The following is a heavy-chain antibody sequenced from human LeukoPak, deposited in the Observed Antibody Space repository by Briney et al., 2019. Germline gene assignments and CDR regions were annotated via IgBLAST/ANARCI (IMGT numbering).Heavy chain of an antibody. D-gene: IGHD6-13*01. CDR3: AKSISRGKQQLVPGGRYYYYYYGMDV. V-gene: IGHV3-30*18. CDR1: GFTFSSYG. Sequence: PGRSLRLSCAASGFTFSSYGMHWVRQAPGRGLEWVAVISYDGSNKYYADSVKGRFTISRDNSKNTLYLQMNSLRAEDTAVYYCAKSISRGKQQLVPGGRYYYYYYGMDVWGQGTTVTVSS. CDR2: ISYDGSNK. J-gene: IGHJ6*02.